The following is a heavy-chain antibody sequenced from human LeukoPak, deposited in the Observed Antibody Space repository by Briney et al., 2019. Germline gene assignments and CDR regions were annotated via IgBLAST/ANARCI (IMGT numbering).Heavy chain of an antibody. V-gene: IGHV1-69*13. CDR3: ARAEYLIYYFDY. Sequence: SVKVSCKASGGTFSSYAISWVRQAPGQGLEWMGGIIPIFGTANYAQKFQGSVTITADESTSTAYMELSSLRFEDTAVYYCARAEYLIYYFDYWGQGTLVTVSS. J-gene: IGHJ4*02. CDR1: GGTFSSYA. CDR2: IIPIFGTA. D-gene: IGHD2-2*01.